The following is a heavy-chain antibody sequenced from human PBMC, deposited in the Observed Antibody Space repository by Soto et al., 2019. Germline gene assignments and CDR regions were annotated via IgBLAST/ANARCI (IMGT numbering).Heavy chain of an antibody. CDR3: AKNQRDELSGNYYFFVDY. J-gene: IGHJ4*02. CDR2: ISDSGGST. V-gene: IGHV3-23*01. D-gene: IGHD3-10*01. Sequence: PGGSLRLSCAASGFSFRNYAMNWVRQAPGKGLEWVSGISDSGGSTYYADSVKGRFTISRDNSKNTLYLQMNSLRAEDTAVYYCAKNQRDELSGNYYFFVDYWGPGTLVTVSS. CDR1: GFSFRNYA.